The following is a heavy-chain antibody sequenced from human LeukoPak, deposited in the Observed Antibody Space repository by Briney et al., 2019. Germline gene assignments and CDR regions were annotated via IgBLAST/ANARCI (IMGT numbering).Heavy chain of an antibody. CDR1: GFTVSSNY. V-gene: IGHV3-53*01. CDR2: IYSGGST. Sequence: GGSLRLSCAASGFTVSSNYMSWVRQAPGKALEWVSVIYSGGSTFYADSVKGRFTISRDNSKNTLYLQMNSLRAEDTAVYYCARESMTTVTTGYFHDWGQGTLVTVSS. J-gene: IGHJ4*02. CDR3: ARESMTTVTTGYFHD. D-gene: IGHD4-17*01.